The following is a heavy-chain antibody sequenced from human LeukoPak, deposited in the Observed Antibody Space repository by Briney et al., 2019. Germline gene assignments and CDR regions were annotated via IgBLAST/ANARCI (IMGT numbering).Heavy chain of an antibody. Sequence: ASVKVSCKASGYTFTSYAMHWVRQAPGQRLEWMGWINAGNGNTKYSQKFQGRVTITRDTSASTAYMELSSLRSEDTAVYYCARDLAPYYYDSSGYYYPDAFDIWGQGTMVTVSS. CDR3: ARDLAPYYYDSSGYYYPDAFDI. J-gene: IGHJ3*02. CDR1: GYTFTSYA. D-gene: IGHD3-22*01. CDR2: INAGNGNT. V-gene: IGHV1-3*01.